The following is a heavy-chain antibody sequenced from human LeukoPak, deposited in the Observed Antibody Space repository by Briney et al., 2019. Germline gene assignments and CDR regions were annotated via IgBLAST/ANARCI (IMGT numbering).Heavy chain of an antibody. CDR2: LRYDARNE. D-gene: IGHD5-12*01. V-gene: IGHV3-30*02. CDR3: AKDSNSGYVSVGPDY. CDR1: GLVFSNYG. J-gene: IGHJ4*02. Sequence: PGRSLTLSCQTSGLVFSNYGMHWVRQAPDKGLEWVAYLRYDARNEYYADSVNGRFIISRDNSRNTLYLQMNSLRAEDTGVYSCAKDSNSGYVSVGPDYWGLGTLVTVSS.